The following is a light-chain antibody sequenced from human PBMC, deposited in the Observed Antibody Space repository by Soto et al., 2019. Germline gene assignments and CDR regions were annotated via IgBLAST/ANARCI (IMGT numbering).Light chain of an antibody. V-gene: IGLV4-60*02. CDR2: LEGSGSY. J-gene: IGLJ3*02. Sequence: QLVLTQSSSASASLGSSVKLTCTLSSGHSSYIIAWHQQQPGKAPRYLMKLEGSGSYNKGSGVPDRFSGSSSGADRYLTISNLQFWDEADYYCEAWDSNTNWVFGGGTKLTVL. CDR3: EAWDSNTNWV. CDR1: SGHSSYI.